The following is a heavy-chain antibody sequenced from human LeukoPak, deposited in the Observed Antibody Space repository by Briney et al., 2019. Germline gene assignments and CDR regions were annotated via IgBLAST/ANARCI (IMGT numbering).Heavy chain of an antibody. CDR1: GGSISSHY. Sequence: SETLSLTCTVSGGSISSHYWSLIRQPPGKGLEWTGYIYYSGSTNYNPSLKSRVTISVDTSKNQFPLKLSSVTAAATAVYYWARVPASTSLWGQGTRVTVSS. CDR3: ARVPASTSL. CDR2: IYYSGST. J-gene: IGHJ4*02. D-gene: IGHD2-2*01. V-gene: IGHV4-59*11.